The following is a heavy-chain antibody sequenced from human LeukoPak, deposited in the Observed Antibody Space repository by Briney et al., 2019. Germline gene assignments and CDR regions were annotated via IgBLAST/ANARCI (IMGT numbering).Heavy chain of an antibody. J-gene: IGHJ4*02. Sequence: GGSLRLSCAASGFTFDDYAMHWVRHAPGKGLEWVSGISWNSGSIGYADSVKGRFTISRDNAKNSLYLQMNSLRAEDTALYYCAKASCSSTSCYNDYWGQGTLVTVSS. CDR2: ISWNSGSI. V-gene: IGHV3-9*01. D-gene: IGHD2-2*02. CDR1: GFTFDDYA. CDR3: AKASCSSTSCYNDY.